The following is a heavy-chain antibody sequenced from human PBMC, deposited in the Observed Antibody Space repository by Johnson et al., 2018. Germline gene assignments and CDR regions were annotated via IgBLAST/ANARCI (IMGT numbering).Heavy chain of an antibody. J-gene: IGHJ6*02. V-gene: IGHV3-15*01. CDR3: TTGALGV. CDR2: IRTKADGGTA. CDR1: GFTLKNAW. D-gene: IGHD2-8*01. Sequence: VQLGQSGGGLVNAGESLTLSCVASGFTLKNAWMAWVRQAPGKGLEWVGRIRTKADGGTAEHTAPVKGRFTVSRDDSKNTLSLQMNNLRIEDTAVYYCTTGALGVWGQGTTVTVSS.